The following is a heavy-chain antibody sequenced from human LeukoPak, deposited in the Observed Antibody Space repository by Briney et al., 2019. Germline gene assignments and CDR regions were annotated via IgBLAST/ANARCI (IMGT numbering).Heavy chain of an antibody. J-gene: IGHJ4*02. Sequence: GGSLRLSCAASGFTVSSNYMSWVRQAPGKGLEWVSLIYDGGSTYYADSVKGRFTISRDNSKNTVYLQMNSLRAEDTAVYYCAMATDSYQFDYWGQGTLVTVSS. CDR1: GFTVSSNY. CDR2: IYDGGST. V-gene: IGHV3-53*01. CDR3: AMATDSYQFDY. D-gene: IGHD5-24*01.